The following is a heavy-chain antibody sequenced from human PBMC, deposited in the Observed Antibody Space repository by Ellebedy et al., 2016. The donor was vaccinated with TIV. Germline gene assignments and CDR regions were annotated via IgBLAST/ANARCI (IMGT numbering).Heavy chain of an antibody. J-gene: IGHJ4*02. CDR2: ISSDGSKQ. D-gene: IGHD2-8*02. V-gene: IGHV3-30*01. CDR1: GFTFSSYD. Sequence: PGGSLRLSCAASGFTFSSYDMHRVRQSPGKGLEWVAVISSDGSKQHYADSVMGRFTISRDNSKNTLSLQMNSLTPEDTAVYSCARGLLGVVDFWGQGSLVTVSS. CDR3: ARGLLGVVDF.